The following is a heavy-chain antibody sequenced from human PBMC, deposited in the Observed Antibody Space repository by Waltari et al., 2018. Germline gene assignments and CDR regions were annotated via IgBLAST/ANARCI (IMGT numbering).Heavy chain of an antibody. D-gene: IGHD3-3*01. V-gene: IGHV4-39*07. CDR3: AREGYDSAGETFDY. Sequence: QLQLQESGPGLVKPSETLSLTCTVSGGSISSSSYYWGLIRQPPGKGLEWIGSIYYSGSTYYNPSLKSRVTISVDTSKNQFSLKLSSVTAADTAVYYCAREGYDSAGETFDYWGQGTLVTVSS. CDR2: IYYSGST. J-gene: IGHJ4*02. CDR1: GGSISSSSYY.